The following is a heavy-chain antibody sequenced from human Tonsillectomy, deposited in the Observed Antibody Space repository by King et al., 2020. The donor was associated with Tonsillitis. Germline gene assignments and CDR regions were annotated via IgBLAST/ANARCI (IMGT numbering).Heavy chain of an antibody. CDR1: GGSINSADYS. CDR2: IPFSGST. D-gene: IGHD2-2*01. J-gene: IGHJ3*01. Sequence: LQLQESGSGLVKPSQTLSLTCAVSGGSINSADYSWSRIRQPPGNGLEWLGYIPFSGSTYYNPSLTSLLTISVDRSKNQFSLKLRSVTAADTAVYFCAVHRTSFAAFAVWGQGTMVSVSS. V-gene: IGHV4-30-2*01. CDR3: AVHRTSFAAFAV.